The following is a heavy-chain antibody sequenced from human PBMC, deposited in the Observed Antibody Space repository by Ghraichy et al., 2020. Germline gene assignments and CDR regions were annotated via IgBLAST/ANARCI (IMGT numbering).Heavy chain of an antibody. D-gene: IGHD3-9*01. CDR3: ARVRVATGSTEFDY. CDR2: INSDESST. V-gene: IGHV3-74*01. J-gene: IGHJ4*02. Sequence: GGSLRLSCAASGFTFSSYWMHWVRQVPGKGLEWVSRINSDESSTRYADSVKGRFTISRDNAKKTLYLQMNSLRVEDTAVYHCARVRVATGSTEFDYWGLGTQVIVS. CDR1: GFTFSSYW.